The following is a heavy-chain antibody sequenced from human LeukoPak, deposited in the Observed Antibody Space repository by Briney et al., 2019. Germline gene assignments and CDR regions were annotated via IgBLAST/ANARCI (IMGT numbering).Heavy chain of an antibody. J-gene: IGHJ4*02. Sequence: GVSLRLSCAASGFTFSSYSMNWVRQAPGKGLEWVSSISSSSSYIYYADSVKGRFTISRDNAKNSLYLQMNSLRAEDTALYYCASVDYYGSGNYYNDVDYWGQGTLVTVSS. CDR1: GFTFSSYS. CDR3: ASVDYYGSGNYYNDVDY. D-gene: IGHD3-10*01. V-gene: IGHV3-21*01. CDR2: ISSSSSYI.